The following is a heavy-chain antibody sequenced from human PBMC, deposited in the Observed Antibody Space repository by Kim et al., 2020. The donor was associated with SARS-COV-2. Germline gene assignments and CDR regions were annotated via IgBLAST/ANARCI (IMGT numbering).Heavy chain of an antibody. V-gene: IGHV4-4*02. D-gene: IGHD3-22*01. J-gene: IGHJ5*02. Sequence: SETLSLTCGVSGGSISSGTWWCWVRQPPGKGLEWIGVISHSGNTNYTPSLTSRITISVDKSKNQFSLSLNSVTAADTAVYYCARLDYESGGYYWFDPWGQGTL. CDR1: GGSISSGTW. CDR2: ISHSGNT. CDR3: ARLDYESGGYYWFDP.